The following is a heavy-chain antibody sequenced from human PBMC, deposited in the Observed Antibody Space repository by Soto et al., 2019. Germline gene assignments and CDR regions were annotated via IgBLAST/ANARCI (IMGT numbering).Heavy chain of an antibody. J-gene: IGHJ5*02. D-gene: IGHD3-3*01. CDR3: ARDKRERRFLEWFRGFDP. CDR2: IYYSGST. Sequence: PSETLSLTCTVSGGSISSYYWSWIRQPPGKGLEWIGYIYYSGSTNYNPSLKSRVTISVDTSKNQFSLKLSSVTAADTAVYYCARDKRERRFLEWFRGFDPWGQGTLVTVSS. V-gene: IGHV4-59*01. CDR1: GGSISSYY.